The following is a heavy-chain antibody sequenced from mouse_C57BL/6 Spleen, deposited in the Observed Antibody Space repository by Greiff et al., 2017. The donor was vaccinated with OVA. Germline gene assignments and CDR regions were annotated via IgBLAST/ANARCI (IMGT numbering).Heavy chain of an antibody. CDR3: AREGESGTFAY. V-gene: IGHV5-4*01. D-gene: IGHD4-1*01. CDR2: ISDGGSYT. Sequence: EVQRVESGGGLVKPGGSLKLSCAASGFTFSSYAMSWVRQTPEKRLEWVATISDGGSYTYYPDNVKGRFTISRDNAKNNLYLQMSHLKSEDTAMYYCAREGESGTFAYWGQGTLVTVSA. J-gene: IGHJ3*01. CDR1: GFTFSSYA.